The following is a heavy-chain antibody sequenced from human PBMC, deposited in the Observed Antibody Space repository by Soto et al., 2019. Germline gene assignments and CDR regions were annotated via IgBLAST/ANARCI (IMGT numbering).Heavy chain of an antibody. V-gene: IGHV4-34*01. CDR3: ARGGSIAARSFFFY. CDR1: GWSFSGYY. J-gene: IGHJ4*02. D-gene: IGHD6-6*01. Sequence: SETLSLTCAFYGWSFSGYYWSWIRQPPGKGLEWIGEINHSGSTNYNPSLKSRVTISVDTSKNQFSLKLSSVTAADTAVYYCARGGSIAARSFFFYWGQGTLVTVSS. CDR2: INHSGST.